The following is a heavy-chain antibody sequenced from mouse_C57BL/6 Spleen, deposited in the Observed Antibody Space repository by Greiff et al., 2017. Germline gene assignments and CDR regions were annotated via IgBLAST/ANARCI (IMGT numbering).Heavy chain of an antibody. J-gene: IGHJ1*03. CDR3: ARHEGYYGSSPWYFDV. CDR2: LYPGSGSI. CDR1: GYTFTEYT. V-gene: IGHV1-62-2*01. Sequence: QVQLKESGAELAKPGASVKLSCKASGYTFTEYTIHWVKRRSGQGLEWIGWLYPGSGSIKYNEKFKDKATLTADKSSSTVYMELSRLTSEDSAVYFCARHEGYYGSSPWYFDVWGTETTVTVSS. D-gene: IGHD1-1*01.